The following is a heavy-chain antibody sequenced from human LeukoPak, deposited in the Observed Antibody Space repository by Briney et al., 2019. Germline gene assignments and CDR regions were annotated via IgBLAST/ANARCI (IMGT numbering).Heavy chain of an antibody. CDR2: INPNSGGT. V-gene: IGHV1-2*02. Sequence: ASVKVSCKASGYTFTGYYMHWVRQAPGQGLEWMGWINPNSGGTNYAQKFQGRVTMTRDTSISTAYMELSRLRSDDTAVYYCARDGEDCSSTSCYDERSPGFDYWGQGTLVTVSS. D-gene: IGHD2-2*01. CDR1: GYTFTGYY. J-gene: IGHJ4*02. CDR3: ARDGEDCSSTSCYDERSPGFDY.